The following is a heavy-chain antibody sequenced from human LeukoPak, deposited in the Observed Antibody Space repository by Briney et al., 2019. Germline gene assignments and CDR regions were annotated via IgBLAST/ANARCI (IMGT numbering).Heavy chain of an antibody. V-gene: IGHV3-64*01. CDR3: ARDLFSGAEMATFDY. Sequence: GGSLRLSCAASGFVFSTYAMHWVRQAPGKGLECVSGISGNGGYTDYANSVKGRFTISRDNFKNTLYLQMGSLRAEDTAVYYCARDLFSGAEMATFDYWGQGTLVTVSS. J-gene: IGHJ4*02. CDR1: GFVFSTYA. CDR2: ISGNGGYT. D-gene: IGHD5-24*01.